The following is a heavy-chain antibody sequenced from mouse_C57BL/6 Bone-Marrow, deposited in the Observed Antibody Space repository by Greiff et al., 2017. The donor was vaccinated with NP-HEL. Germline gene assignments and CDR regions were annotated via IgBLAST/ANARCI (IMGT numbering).Heavy chain of an antibody. V-gene: IGHV1-31*01. CDR1: GYSFTGYY. CDR3: AVITTKEYYFDY. J-gene: IGHJ2*01. D-gene: IGHD1-1*01. Sequence: EVKLVESGPELVKPGASVKISCKASGYSFTGYYMHWVKQSHGIILDWIGYIYPYNGVSSYNQKFKCKATLTVDKSSSTAYMELRSLTSEDSAVYYCAVITTKEYYFDYWGQGTTLTVSS. CDR2: IYPYNGVS.